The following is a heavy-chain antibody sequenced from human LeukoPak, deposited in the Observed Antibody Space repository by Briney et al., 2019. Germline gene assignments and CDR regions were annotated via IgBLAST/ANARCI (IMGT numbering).Heavy chain of an antibody. CDR1: GFTFSNYA. CDR2: ISGTGTAT. J-gene: IGHJ4*02. D-gene: IGHD5-18*01. Sequence: GGSLRLSCAASGFTFSNYAMSWVRQAPGKGLEWVSSISGTGTATYHADSVKGRFTISRDNSEDTLYLQMNSLRVEDTAVYYCARHRYSYGYGFSSDWGQGTLVTVSS. CDR3: ARHRYSYGYGFSSD. V-gene: IGHV3-23*01.